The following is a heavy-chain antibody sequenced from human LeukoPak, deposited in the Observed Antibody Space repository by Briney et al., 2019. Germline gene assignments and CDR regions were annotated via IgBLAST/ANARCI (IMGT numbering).Heavy chain of an antibody. V-gene: IGHV3-33*01. CDR3: ARDSHSGSYYRLDY. D-gene: IGHD1-26*01. J-gene: IGHJ4*02. CDR1: GFTFSTFS. CDR2: IWYDGINK. Sequence: GMSLRLSCAVSGFTFSTFSMHWVRQAPGKGLEWVANIWYDGINKYYADSAKGRFTISRDNSKNTLYLQMNSLRAEDTAVYYCARDSHSGSYYRLDYWGQGTLVTVSP.